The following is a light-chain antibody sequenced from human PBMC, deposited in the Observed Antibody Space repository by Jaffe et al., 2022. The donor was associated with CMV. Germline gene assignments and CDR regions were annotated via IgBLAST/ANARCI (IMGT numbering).Light chain of an antibody. CDR3: QQRSNWPPFT. J-gene: IGKJ3*01. CDR1: QSISIY. CDR2: DAS. Sequence: EIVLTQSPATLSLSPGERATLSCRASQSISIYLAWYQHKPGQAPRLLIYDASNRATGIPARFSGSGSGTDFTLTISSLEPEDFAVYYCQQRSNWPPFTFGPGTKVDVK. V-gene: IGKV3-11*01.